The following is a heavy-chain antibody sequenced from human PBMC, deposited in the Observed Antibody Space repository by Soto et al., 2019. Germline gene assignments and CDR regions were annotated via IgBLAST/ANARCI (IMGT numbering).Heavy chain of an antibody. CDR1: GFTVGSNF. J-gene: IGHJ4*02. CDR3: ARGDCSSISCFTFDS. V-gene: IGHV3-66*01. D-gene: IGHD2-2*01. Sequence: GGSLRLSCAASGFTVGSNFMSWVRQAPGKGLEWVSVIYSGGSTYYADSVKGRFTISRDNSKNTLYLQMNSLRAEDTAVYYCARGDCSSISCFTFDSWGQGTLVTVSS. CDR2: IYSGGST.